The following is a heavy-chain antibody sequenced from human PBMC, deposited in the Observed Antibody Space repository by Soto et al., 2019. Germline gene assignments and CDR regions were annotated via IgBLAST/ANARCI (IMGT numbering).Heavy chain of an antibody. CDR3: AKDRYSYEIRDFQH. CDR2: ISWNSGSI. D-gene: IGHD5-18*01. J-gene: IGHJ1*01. CDR1: GFTFDDYA. V-gene: IGHV3-9*01. Sequence: EVQLVESGGGLVQPGRSLRLSCAASGFTFDDYAMHWVRQAPGKGLEWVSGISWNSGSIGYADSVKGRFTISRDNAKNSLYLQMNSLRAEDTALYYCAKDRYSYEIRDFQHWGQGTLVTVSS.